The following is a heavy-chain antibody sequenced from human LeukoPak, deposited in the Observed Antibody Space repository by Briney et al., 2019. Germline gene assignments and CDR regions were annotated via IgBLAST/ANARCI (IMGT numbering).Heavy chain of an antibody. CDR3: AGDTSPGESLAGFFDY. Sequence: ASVKVSCKTSGYTFTSYYMHWVRQAPGQGLEWMGVINPTGSSTNYAEKFQGRVTMTRDTSTSTAYMELSSLRSDDTAVYYCAGDTSPGESLAGFFDYWGQGTLVTVSS. V-gene: IGHV1-46*01. CDR2: INPTGSST. CDR1: GYTFTSYY. D-gene: IGHD3-10*01. J-gene: IGHJ4*02.